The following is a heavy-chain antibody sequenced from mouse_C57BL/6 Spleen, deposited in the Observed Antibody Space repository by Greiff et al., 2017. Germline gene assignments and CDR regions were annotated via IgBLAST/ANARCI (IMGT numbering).Heavy chain of an antibody. CDR2: ISSGGSYT. V-gene: IGHV5-6*01. J-gene: IGHJ4*01. Sequence: EVQLVESGGDLVKPGGSLKLSCAASGFTFSSYGMSWVRQTPDKRLEWVATISSGGSYTYYPDSVKGRFTISRDNAKNTLYLQMSSLKSEDTAMYYCARLTTVVDYAMGYWGQGTSVTVSS. CDR3: ARLTTVVDYAMGY. D-gene: IGHD1-1*01. CDR1: GFTFSSYG.